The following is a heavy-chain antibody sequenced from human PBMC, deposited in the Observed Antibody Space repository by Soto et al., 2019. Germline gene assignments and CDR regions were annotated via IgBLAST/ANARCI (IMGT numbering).Heavy chain of an antibody. CDR2: IYYSGST. CDR1: GGSISNNNYY. Sequence: SETLSLTCTVSGGSISNNNYYWGWIRQPPGKGLEWIGSIYYSGSTYYNPSLKSRVTISVDTSKNQFSLKLSSVTAADTAVYYCARHGRYREFDYWGQGTLVTVSS. J-gene: IGHJ4*02. D-gene: IGHD2-2*02. CDR3: ARHGRYREFDY. V-gene: IGHV4-39*01.